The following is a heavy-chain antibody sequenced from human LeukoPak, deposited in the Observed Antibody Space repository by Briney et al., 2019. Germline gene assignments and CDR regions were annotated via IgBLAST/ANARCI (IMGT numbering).Heavy chain of an antibody. D-gene: IGHD2-2*01. J-gene: IGHJ2*01. CDR1: GGSISSYY. V-gene: IGHV4-59*01. CDR3: ARAHDIVVVPAAISSYWYFDL. CDR2: IYYSGST. Sequence: SEALSLTCTVSGGSISSYYWSWIRQPPGKGLEWIGYIYYSGSTNYNPSLKSRVTISVDTSKNQFSLKLSSVTAADTAVYYCARAHDIVVVPAAISSYWYFDLWGRGTLVTVSS.